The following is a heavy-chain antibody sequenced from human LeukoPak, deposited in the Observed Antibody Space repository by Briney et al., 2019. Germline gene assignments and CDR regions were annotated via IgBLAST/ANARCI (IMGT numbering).Heavy chain of an antibody. CDR1: GFTFSSYE. CDR2: ISSRAASI. V-gene: IGHV3-48*03. J-gene: IGHJ4*02. Sequence: GGSLRLSCAASGFTFSSYEMNWVRQAPGKGLEWVSTISSRAASIYYADSAKGRFTISRDNAKNSLYLQMNSLRAEDTAVYYCARVGVLSSSWLLYWGQGTLVTVSS. D-gene: IGHD6-13*01. CDR3: ARVGVLSSSWLLY.